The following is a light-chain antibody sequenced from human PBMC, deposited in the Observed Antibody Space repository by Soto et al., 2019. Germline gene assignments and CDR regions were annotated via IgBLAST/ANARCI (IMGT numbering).Light chain of an antibody. CDR1: SSDIGTYNF. Sequence: QSALTQPASVSGSPGQSITMSCTGSSSDIGTYNFVSWYQQNAGKAPRLILYEVSNRPSGVSSRFSGSKSGNSASLTISGLQPEDEVHYFCSSYAATSTLVFGGGTKLTV. CDR3: SSYAATSTLV. CDR2: EVS. V-gene: IGLV2-14*01. J-gene: IGLJ3*02.